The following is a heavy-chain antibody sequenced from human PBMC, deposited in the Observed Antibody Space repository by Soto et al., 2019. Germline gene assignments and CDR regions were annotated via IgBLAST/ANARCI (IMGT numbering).Heavy chain of an antibody. V-gene: IGHV4-30-2*01. J-gene: IGHJ6*02. CDR2: IYHSGRT. Sequence: QLQLQESGSGLVKPSQTLSLTCAVSVGSISSVGYSWSWIRQPPGKGLEWIGYIYHSGRTYYNPSLKSRVTISVDRSKNQCSLKLSSVTAADTAVYYCARRRGFPYSYGMDVWGQGTTVTVSS. CDR3: ARRRGFPYSYGMDV. CDR1: VGSISSVGYS. D-gene: IGHD5-12*01.